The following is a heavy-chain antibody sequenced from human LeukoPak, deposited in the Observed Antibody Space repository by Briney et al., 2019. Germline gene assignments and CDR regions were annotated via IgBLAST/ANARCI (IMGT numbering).Heavy chain of an antibody. Sequence: SETLSLTCTVSGGSISSYYWSWIRQPAGKGLDWIGRIDTSGSTNYNPSLKSRVTISVDKSKNQFSLKLSSVTAADTAVYYCARDYYGSGSYDYWGQGTLVTVSS. J-gene: IGHJ4*02. D-gene: IGHD3-10*01. V-gene: IGHV4-4*07. CDR2: IDTSGST. CDR3: ARDYYGSGSYDY. CDR1: GGSISSYY.